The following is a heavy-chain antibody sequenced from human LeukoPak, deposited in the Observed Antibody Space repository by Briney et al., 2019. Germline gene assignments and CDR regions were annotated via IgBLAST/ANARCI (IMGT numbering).Heavy chain of an antibody. CDR3: AGRDCTNGLCQFDY. V-gene: IGHV3-48*03. J-gene: IGHJ4*02. CDR1: GFTFSAYE. D-gene: IGHD2-8*01. Sequence: QPGGSLRLSCATSGFTFSAYEMNWVRQAPGKGLEWISYISDSGVSIHYADSVRGRFSISRDNAKDALLLQMNTLRAEDTAIYYCAGRDCTNGLCQFDYWGQGTLVTVSS. CDR2: ISDSGVSI.